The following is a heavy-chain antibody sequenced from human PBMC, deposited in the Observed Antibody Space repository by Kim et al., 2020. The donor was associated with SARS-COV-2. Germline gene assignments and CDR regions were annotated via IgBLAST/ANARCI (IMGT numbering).Heavy chain of an antibody. V-gene: IGHV1-2*02. CDR3: ARGDYDFWTYFDY. D-gene: IGHD3-3*01. CDR1: GYTFTGYY. Sequence: ASVKVSCKASGYTFTGYYMHWVRQAPGQGLEWMGWINPNSGGTNYAQKFQGRVTMTRDTSISTAYMELSRLRSDDTAVYYCARGDYDFWTYFDYWGQGTLVTVSS. CDR2: INPNSGGT. J-gene: IGHJ4*02.